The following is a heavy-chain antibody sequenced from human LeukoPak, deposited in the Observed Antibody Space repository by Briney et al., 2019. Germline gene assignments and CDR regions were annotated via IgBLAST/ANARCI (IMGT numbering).Heavy chain of an antibody. CDR1: GYTFTGYD. CDR2: MNPNSGNT. D-gene: IGHD3-22*01. V-gene: IGHV1-8*01. CDR3: ARGRSERYYDSSGYYY. J-gene: IGHJ4*02. Sequence: PGASVKVSCKASGYTFTGYDINWVRQATGQGLEWMGWMNPNSGNTGYAQKFQGRVTMTRNTSISTAYMELSSLRSEDTAVYYCARGRSERYYDSSGYYYWGQGTLVTVSA.